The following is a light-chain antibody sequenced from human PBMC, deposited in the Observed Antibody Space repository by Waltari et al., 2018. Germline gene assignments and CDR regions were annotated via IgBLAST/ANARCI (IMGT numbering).Light chain of an antibody. J-gene: IGKJ4*01. CDR3: QQYNTYSPGPT. V-gene: IGKV1-5*03. CDR1: QSILTW. Sequence: DIQMTQSPSTLSASVGDRVTITCRASQSILTWLAWYQQKPGKAPRLLMYKASSLQSGVPSRFSGRGSGTEFTLTISSLEPDDFATYYCQQYNTYSPGPTFGGGTKVEIK. CDR2: KAS.